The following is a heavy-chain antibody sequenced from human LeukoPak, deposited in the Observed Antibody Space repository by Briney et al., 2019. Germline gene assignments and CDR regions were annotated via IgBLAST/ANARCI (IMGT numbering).Heavy chain of an antibody. CDR3: ARELPGRGLGNWFDP. CDR1: GFTFSSYA. D-gene: IGHD3-16*01. Sequence: GGSLRLSCAASGFTFSSYAMHWVRQAPGKGLEWVAVISYDGSNKYYADSVKGRFTISRDNSKNTLYLQMNSLRAEDTAVFYCARELPGRGLGNWFDPWGQGTLVTVSS. CDR2: ISYDGSNK. V-gene: IGHV3-30*04. J-gene: IGHJ5*02.